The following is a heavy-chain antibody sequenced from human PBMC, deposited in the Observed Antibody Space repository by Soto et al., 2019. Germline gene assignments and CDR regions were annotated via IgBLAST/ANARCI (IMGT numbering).Heavy chain of an antibody. CDR3: ARDFVVGGPTINYYYGMDV. CDR2: IYSAGNT. V-gene: IGHV3-66*01. D-gene: IGHD1-26*01. J-gene: IGHJ6*02. Sequence: EVQLVESGGDLVQPGGSLRLSCAASGFTVSSNYMSWVRQAPGKGLERISIIYSAGNTYYADSVKGRFTISRDNSKNTLYLQMNSLGAEDTAVYYCARDFVVGGPTINYYYGMDVWGQGTTVTVSS. CDR1: GFTVSSNY.